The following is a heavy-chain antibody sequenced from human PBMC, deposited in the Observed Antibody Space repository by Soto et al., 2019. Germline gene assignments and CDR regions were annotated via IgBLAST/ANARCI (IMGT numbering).Heavy chain of an antibody. V-gene: IGHV3-21*01. Sequence: PGGSLRLSCAASGFTFSSYSMNWVRQAPGKGLEWVSSISSSSSYIYYADSVKGRFTIPRDNAKNSLYLQMNSLRAEDTAVYYCARDYGERDKEDAFDIWGQGKMVTVS. CDR3: ARDYGERDKEDAFDI. D-gene: IGHD4-17*01. J-gene: IGHJ3*02. CDR1: GFTFSSYS. CDR2: ISSSSSYI.